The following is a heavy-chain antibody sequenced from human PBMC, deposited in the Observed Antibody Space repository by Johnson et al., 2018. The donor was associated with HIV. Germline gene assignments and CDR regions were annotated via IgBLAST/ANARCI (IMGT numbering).Heavy chain of an antibody. CDR3: ARVTRSGYYLVRVFDI. V-gene: IGHV3-30-3*01. CDR2: ISYDGGNK. D-gene: IGHD3-3*01. J-gene: IGHJ3*02. CDR1: GFIFSGFG. Sequence: QEQLVESGGGVVQPGKSLRLSCAASGFIFSGFGLHWVRQAPGKGLEWVASISYDGGNKYYADSVKGRFTISRDNSKNTLYLQMNSLRAEDTAVYYCARVTRSGYYLVRVFDIWGQGTMVTVSS.